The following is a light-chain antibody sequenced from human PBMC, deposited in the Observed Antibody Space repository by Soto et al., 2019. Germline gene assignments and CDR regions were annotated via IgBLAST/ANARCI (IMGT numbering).Light chain of an antibody. V-gene: IGLV7-43*01. CDR1: TGAVTSSYY. J-gene: IGLJ2*01. Sequence: QAVVTQEPSLTVSPGGTVTLTCASSTGAVTSSYYPNWFQLKPGQAPRPLIHGSSNKYSWTPVRFSGSLLGGKAALTLSGVQPEDEADYYCLLYYGAAQLVFGGGTKLTVL. CDR2: GSS. CDR3: LLYYGAAQLV.